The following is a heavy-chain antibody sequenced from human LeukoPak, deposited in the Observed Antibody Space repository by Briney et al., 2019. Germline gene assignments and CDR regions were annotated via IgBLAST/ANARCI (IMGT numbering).Heavy chain of an antibody. CDR2: ISYDGRNK. D-gene: IGHD3-22*01. CDR3: AKQEYYYDSSGYYYGGLDY. J-gene: IGHJ4*02. V-gene: IGHV3-30*18. CDR1: GFTFSSYG. Sequence: GGSRRLSGAASGFTFSSYGMHWVGQAPGKGLEWVAVISYDGRNKYYADSVKGRFTISRDNSKNTLYLQMNSLRAEDTAVYYCAKQEYYYDSSGYYYGGLDYWGQGTLVTVSS.